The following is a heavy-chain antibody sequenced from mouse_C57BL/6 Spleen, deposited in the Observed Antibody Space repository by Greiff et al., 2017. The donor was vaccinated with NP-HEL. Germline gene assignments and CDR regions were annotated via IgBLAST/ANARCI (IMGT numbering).Heavy chain of an antibody. CDR1: GYTFTDYY. D-gene: IGHD3-2*02. J-gene: IGHJ2*01. V-gene: IGHV1-26*01. Sequence: EVQLQQSGPELVKPGASVKISCKASGYTFTDYYMNWVKQSHGKSLEWIGDINPNNGGTSYNQKFKGKATLTVDKSSSTAYMELRSLTSEDSAVYYCARSGSSGYYNYWGQGTTLTVSS. CDR2: INPNNGGT. CDR3: ARSGSSGYYNY.